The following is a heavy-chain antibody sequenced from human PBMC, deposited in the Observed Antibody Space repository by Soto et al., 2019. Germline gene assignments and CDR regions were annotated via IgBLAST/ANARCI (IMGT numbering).Heavy chain of an antibody. CDR1: GFTFSSYE. CDR3: ARDQLFFWSGYLVGMDV. CDR2: ISSSGSTI. Sequence: SGGSLRLSCAASGFTFSSYEMNWVRQAPGKGLEWVSYISSSGSTIYYADSVKGRFTISRDNAKNSLYLQMNSLRAEDTAVYYCARDQLFFWSGYLVGMDVWGQGTTVTVSS. D-gene: IGHD3-3*01. J-gene: IGHJ6*02. V-gene: IGHV3-48*03.